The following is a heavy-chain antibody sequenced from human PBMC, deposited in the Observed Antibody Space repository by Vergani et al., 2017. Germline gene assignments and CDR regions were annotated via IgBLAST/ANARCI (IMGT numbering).Heavy chain of an antibody. CDR1: GYTFTSYA. CDR3: ATHDTAMVFSVY. D-gene: IGHD5-18*01. J-gene: IGHJ4*02. V-gene: IGHV1-3*01. Sequence: QVQLVQSGAEVKKPGASVKVSCKASGYTFTSYAMHWVRQAPGQRLEWMGWINAGNGNTKYSQKFQGRVTITRDTSASTAYMELSSLRSEDTAVYYCATHDTAMVFSVYWGQGTLVTVSS. CDR2: INAGNGNT.